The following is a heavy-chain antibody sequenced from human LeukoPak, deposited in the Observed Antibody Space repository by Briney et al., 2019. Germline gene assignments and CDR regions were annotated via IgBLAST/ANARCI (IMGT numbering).Heavy chain of an antibody. V-gene: IGHV3-43D*04. CDR3: AKPSSACSSTTSFRQLGDSFDS. Sequence: GGSLRLSCAASGFTFDDYAIHWVRQAPGKGLEWVSLISWDGTSSYYADSVKGRFTISRDSSKNSLFLQMNSLRPEDTASYYCAKPSSACSSTTSFRQLGDSFDSWGQGTLVTVSS. D-gene: IGHD2-2*01. CDR2: ISWDGTSS. J-gene: IGHJ4*02. CDR1: GFTFDDYA.